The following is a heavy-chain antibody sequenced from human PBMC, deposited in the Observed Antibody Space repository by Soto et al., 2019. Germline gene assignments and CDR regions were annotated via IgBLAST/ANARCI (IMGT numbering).Heavy chain of an antibody. CDR1: VGTFTNYA. D-gene: IGHD5-12*01. CDR3: ARGGVDVVATSAFDY. V-gene: IGHV1-69*01. CDR2: IIPIIVTA. Sequence: QVQLVQSGAEVKKPGSSVKVSCKASVGTFTNYAISWVRQAPGQGLEWMGGIIPIIVTADYAHKFQGRLAISADESTETTVMELSSLRSEDTALYYCARGGVDVVATSAFDYWGQGTLVTVAS. J-gene: IGHJ4*02.